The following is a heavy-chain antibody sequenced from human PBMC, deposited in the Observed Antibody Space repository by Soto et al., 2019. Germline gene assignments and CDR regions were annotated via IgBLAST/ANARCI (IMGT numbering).Heavy chain of an antibody. CDR3: ASNGESYYFYGMDV. V-gene: IGHV1-69*12. D-gene: IGHD2-8*01. CDR1: GGTFSSSA. J-gene: IGHJ6*02. CDR2: IIPIFGTA. Sequence: QVQLVQSGAEVKKPGSSVKVSCKASGGTFSSSAISWVRQAPGQGLEWMGGIIPIFGTAEYVQKFQGRVTLTADESTSTDFMAVSSLRSEDTAVYYWASNGESYYFYGMDVWGQGTTVTVSS.